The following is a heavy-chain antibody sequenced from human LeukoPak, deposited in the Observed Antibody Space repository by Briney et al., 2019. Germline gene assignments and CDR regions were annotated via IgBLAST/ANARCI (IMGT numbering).Heavy chain of an antibody. CDR3: ARLPTLTTMGY. J-gene: IGHJ4*02. D-gene: IGHD4-17*01. CDR2: TDRSGSIK. CDR1: GFTFKLYE. V-gene: IGHV3-48*03. Sequence: GRSLRLSCEASGFTFKLYEMNWVRQARGKGLEWISNTDRSGSIKYYADSVKGRFTISRDNAKNSLYLQMNSLRGEDTAVYYCARLPTLTTMGYWGQGTLVTVSS.